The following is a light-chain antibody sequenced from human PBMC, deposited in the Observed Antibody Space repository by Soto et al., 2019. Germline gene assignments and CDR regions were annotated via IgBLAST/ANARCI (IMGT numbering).Light chain of an antibody. CDR1: SSDVGSHNL. CDR2: EAS. Sequence: SVLTQPASVSGSPGQSITISCTGTSSDVGSHNLVSWYQHYPGKAPKLIIFEASKRPSGVSNRFSGSKSGSTASLTISGIQAEDEGDYYCGSITRSSTSVFGTGTKVTV. CDR3: GSITRSSTSV. J-gene: IGLJ1*01. V-gene: IGLV2-14*02.